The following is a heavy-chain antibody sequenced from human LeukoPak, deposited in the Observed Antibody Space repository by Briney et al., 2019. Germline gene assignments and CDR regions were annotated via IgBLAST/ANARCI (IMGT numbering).Heavy chain of an antibody. D-gene: IGHD2-2*01. V-gene: IGHV4-30-4*01. Sequence: SETPSLTCTVSGGSISSGDYYWSWIRQPPGKGLEWIGYIYYSGSTYYNPSLKSRVTISVDTSKNQFSLKLSSVTAADTAVYCCARAPANSYCSSTSCWFGEPRPYFDYWGQGTLVTVSS. J-gene: IGHJ4*02. CDR1: GGSISSGDYY. CDR2: IYYSGST. CDR3: ARAPANSYCSSTSCWFGEPRPYFDY.